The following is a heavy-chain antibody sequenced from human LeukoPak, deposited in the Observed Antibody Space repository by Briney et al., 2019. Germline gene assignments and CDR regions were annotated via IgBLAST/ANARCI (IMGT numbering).Heavy chain of an antibody. V-gene: IGHV4-59*01. CDR3: ARDSSGWYHWFDP. Sequence: SDTLSLTCTVCGGSLSSYYWIWIRQPPGKGLEWSGDIYYCGITNYNPSPKSRVTISVDTSENQFSLKLASVTAADTAVYSCARDSSGWYHWFDPWGQGTLVTVSS. CDR2: IYYCGIT. CDR1: GGSLSSYY. J-gene: IGHJ5*02. D-gene: IGHD6-19*01.